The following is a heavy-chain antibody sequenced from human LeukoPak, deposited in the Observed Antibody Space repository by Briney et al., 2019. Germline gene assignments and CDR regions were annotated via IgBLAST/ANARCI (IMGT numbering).Heavy chain of an antibody. CDR3: ARGPSSGYYPYYFDY. J-gene: IGHJ4*02. CDR2: ISSSSSYI. D-gene: IGHD3-22*01. CDR1: GFTFSSYS. V-gene: IGHV3-21*01. Sequence: GGSLRLSCAASGFTFSSYSMNWVRQAPGKGLEWVSSISSSSSYIYYADSVKGRFTISRDNAKNSLYLQMNSLRAEDTAVYYCARGPSSGYYPYYFDYWGQGTLVTVSS.